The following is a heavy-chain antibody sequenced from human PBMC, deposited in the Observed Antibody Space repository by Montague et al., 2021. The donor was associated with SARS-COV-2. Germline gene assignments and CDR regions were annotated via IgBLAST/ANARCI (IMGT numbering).Heavy chain of an antibody. Sequence: SETLSLTCSVSSGSIINSGYYWGWIRQPPGKELEWIGNIYYSGTTYYNPSLQSRGTISVDTSKNHLSLRLSSVTAAGTAVCFCARGMIRGVTTPFDYWGQGSQVTVSS. CDR3: ARGMIRGVTTPFDY. CDR2: IYYSGTT. D-gene: IGHD3-10*01. CDR1: SGSIINSGYY. V-gene: IGHV4-39*02. J-gene: IGHJ4*02.